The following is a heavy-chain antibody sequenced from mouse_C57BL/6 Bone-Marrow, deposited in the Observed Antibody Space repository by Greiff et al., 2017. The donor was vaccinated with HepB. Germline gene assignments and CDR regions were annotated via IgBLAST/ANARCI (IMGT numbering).Heavy chain of an antibody. CDR1: GYTFTSYW. CDR3: SRADGNSRYWYFDV. Sequence: QVQLQQPGAELVKPGASVKLSCKASGYTFTSYWMHWVKQRPGRGLEWIGRIDPNSGGTKYNEKFKSKATLTVDKHSSTAYMQISSLTSEDSAVYYCSRADGNSRYWYFDVWGTGTTVTVSS. J-gene: IGHJ1*03. D-gene: IGHD2-1*01. V-gene: IGHV1-72*01. CDR2: IDPNSGGT.